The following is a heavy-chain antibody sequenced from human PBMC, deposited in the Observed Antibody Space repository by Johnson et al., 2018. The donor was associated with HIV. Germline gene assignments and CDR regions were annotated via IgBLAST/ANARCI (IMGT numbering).Heavy chain of an antibody. Sequence: QVQLVESGGGVVQPGRSLRLSCAASGFTFSSYPMHWVRQAPGKGLEWMAFISYDGKNEYYTDSVRGRFTISRDNSKNTLYVQMNSLRAEDTGVYFCARLGFYNWNGGGALDIWGQGTMVTVSS. V-gene: IGHV3-30*04. CDR2: ISYDGKNE. D-gene: IGHD1-20*01. CDR1: GFTFSSYP. J-gene: IGHJ3*02. CDR3: ARLGFYNWNGGGALDI.